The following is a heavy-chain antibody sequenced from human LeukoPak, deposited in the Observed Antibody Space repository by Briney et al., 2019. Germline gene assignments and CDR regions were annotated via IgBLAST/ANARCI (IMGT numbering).Heavy chain of an antibody. Sequence: GGSLRLSCAPSGFTFSSYAISWVRQAPRKELEWVSAISGSGGSTYYADSVKGRFTISRDNSKNTLFLQMNSLRAEDTAVYHCARPRCLGIATYYFDLWGGGPRV. CDR1: GFTFSSYA. V-gene: IGHV3-23*01. J-gene: IGHJ4*02. CDR3: ARPRCLGIATYYFDL. CDR2: ISGSGGST. D-gene: IGHD6-13*01.